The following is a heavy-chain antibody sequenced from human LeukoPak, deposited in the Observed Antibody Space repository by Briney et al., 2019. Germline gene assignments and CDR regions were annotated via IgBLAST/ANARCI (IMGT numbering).Heavy chain of an antibody. Sequence: GGSLRLSCAAPGFPFNTQDMRWVRQAPGKGLEWVSSIHADGVGTFYADSVRGRFTISRDNSKNTLDLQMNSLRVEDTAVYYCGKGRVSEWGQGTLVTVSS. V-gene: IGHV3-23*01. CDR1: GFPFNTQD. D-gene: IGHD6-19*01. CDR2: IHADGVGT. CDR3: GKGRVSE. J-gene: IGHJ4*02.